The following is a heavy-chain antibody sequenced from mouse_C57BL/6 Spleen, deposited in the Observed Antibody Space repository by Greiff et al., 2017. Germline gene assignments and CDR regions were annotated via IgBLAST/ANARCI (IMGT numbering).Heavy chain of an antibody. D-gene: IGHD1-1*01. J-gene: IGHJ4*01. CDR2: IDPSDSYT. Sequence: QVQLQQPGAELVMPGASVKLSCKASGYTFTSYWMHWVKQRPGQGLEWIGEIDPSDSYTNYNQKFKGKSTLTVDKSSSTAYMQLSSLTSEDSAVYYCARREITTVVASMDYWGQGTSVTVSS. CDR1: GYTFTSYW. V-gene: IGHV1-69*01. CDR3: ARREITTVVASMDY.